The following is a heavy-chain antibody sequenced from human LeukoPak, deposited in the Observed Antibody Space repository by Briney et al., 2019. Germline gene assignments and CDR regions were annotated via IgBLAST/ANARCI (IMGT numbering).Heavy chain of an antibody. J-gene: IGHJ4*02. CDR3: ATLIGYCSSTSCDEIDY. D-gene: IGHD2-2*01. V-gene: IGHV4-4*07. CDR1: GGSISSYY. CDR2: IYTSGST. Sequence: PSGTLSLTCTVSGGSISSYYWSWIRQPAGKGLEWIGRIYTSGSTNYNPSLKSRVTMSVDTSKNQFSLKLSSATAADTAVYYCATLIGYCSSTSCDEIDYWGQGTLVTVSS.